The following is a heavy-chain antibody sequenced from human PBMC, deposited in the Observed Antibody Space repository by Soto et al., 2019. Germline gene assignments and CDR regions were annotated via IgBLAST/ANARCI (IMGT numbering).Heavy chain of an antibody. Sequence: EVQLVESGGGLIQSGGSLRLSCAASGFIVSSNYMSWVRQAPGKGLEWVSVIYSDGSTHYTDSVKDRFIISRDISKNTLYLQMNSLRAEDTAVYYCARDRYDSSGYYFDYWGQGALVNVSS. V-gene: IGHV3-53*01. CDR2: IYSDGST. CDR3: ARDRYDSSGYYFDY. D-gene: IGHD3-22*01. CDR1: GFIVSSNY. J-gene: IGHJ4*02.